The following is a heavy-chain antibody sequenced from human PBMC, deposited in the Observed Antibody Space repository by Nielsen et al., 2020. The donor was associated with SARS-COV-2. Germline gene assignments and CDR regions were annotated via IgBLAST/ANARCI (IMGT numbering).Heavy chain of an antibody. D-gene: IGHD7-27*01. CDR1: GGSISSSSYY. CDR2: IYYSGST. V-gene: IGHV4-39*07. CDR3: ARAPLTGDPDY. J-gene: IGHJ4*02. Sequence: GSLRLSCTVSGGSISSSSYYWGWIRQPPGKGLEWIGSIYYSGSTYYNPSLKSRVTISVDTSKNQFSLKLSSVTAADTAVYYCARAPLTGDPDYWGQGTLVTVSS.